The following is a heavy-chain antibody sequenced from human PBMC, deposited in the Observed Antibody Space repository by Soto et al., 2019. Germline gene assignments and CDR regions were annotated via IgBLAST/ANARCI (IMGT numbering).Heavy chain of an antibody. CDR1: GGSFSGYY. V-gene: IGHV4-34*01. D-gene: IGHD5-18*01. Sequence: SETLSLTCAVYGGSFSGYYWSWIRQPPGKGLEWIGEINHSGSTNYNPSLKSRVTISVDTSKNQFSLKLSSVTAADTAVYYCARMGRRGYSYGFDYWGPGTMVTVYS. CDR3: ARMGRRGYSYGFDY. J-gene: IGHJ4*02. CDR2: INHSGST.